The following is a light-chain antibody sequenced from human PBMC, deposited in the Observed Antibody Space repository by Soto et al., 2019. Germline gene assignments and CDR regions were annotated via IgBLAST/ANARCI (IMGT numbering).Light chain of an antibody. Sequence: QSALTQPASVSGSPGQSITISCTGISSDVGNYEFVSWYQQHPGKAPKLMIYEDSRPSGVSNRFSGSKSGNTASLTISGLQAEDEGDYYCCSNAGTRTVFGGGTKLTVL. J-gene: IGLJ3*02. CDR1: SSDVGNYEF. V-gene: IGLV2-23*01. CDR2: EDS. CDR3: CSNAGTRTV.